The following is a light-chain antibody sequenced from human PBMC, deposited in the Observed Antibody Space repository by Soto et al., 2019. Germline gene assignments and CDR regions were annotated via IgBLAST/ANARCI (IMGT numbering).Light chain of an antibody. CDR3: QQYGSSPRT. Sequence: ETVLTQSPANLSLSPGERATLSCSASQSVSSSYLAWYQQKPGQAPRLLIYGASSRATGIPDRFSGSGSGTDFTLTISRLEPEDFAVYYCQQYGSSPRTFGQGTKVDIK. CDR2: GAS. J-gene: IGKJ1*01. CDR1: QSVSSSY. V-gene: IGKV3-20*01.